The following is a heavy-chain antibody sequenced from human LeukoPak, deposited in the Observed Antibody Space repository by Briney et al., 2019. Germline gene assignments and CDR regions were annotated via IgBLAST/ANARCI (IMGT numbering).Heavy chain of an antibody. D-gene: IGHD5-12*01. Sequence: VASVKVSCKASGYTFTSYGISWVRQAPGQGLEWMGWISPYNGNTNYAQKLQGRVTMTTDTSTSTAYMELRSLRSDDTAVYYCARDCGYSGYDTPHDAFDIWGQGTMVTVSS. CDR2: ISPYNGNT. CDR1: GYTFTSYG. V-gene: IGHV1-18*01. J-gene: IGHJ3*02. CDR3: ARDCGYSGYDTPHDAFDI.